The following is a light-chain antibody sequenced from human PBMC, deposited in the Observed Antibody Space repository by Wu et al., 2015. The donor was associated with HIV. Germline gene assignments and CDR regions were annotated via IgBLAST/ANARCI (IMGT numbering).Light chain of an antibody. CDR1: QSVSDNY. Sequence: PGERATLSCRASQSVSDNYLAWYQQKLGQAPRLLLYGASSRATGIPDRFTGSGSGTDFTLTIARLEPEDFAVYYCHQCSSLPSTFGQGTKVEFK. V-gene: IGKV3-20*01. CDR3: HQCSSLPST. CDR2: GAS. J-gene: IGKJ1*01.